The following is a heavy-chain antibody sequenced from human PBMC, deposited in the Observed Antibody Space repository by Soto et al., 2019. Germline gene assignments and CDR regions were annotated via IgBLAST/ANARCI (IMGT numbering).Heavy chain of an antibody. CDR3: ARDRNIVLVPAAIADY. D-gene: IGHD2-2*01. V-gene: IGHV3-33*01. CDR1: GFTFSSYG. Sequence: QVQLVESGGGVVQPGRSLRLSCAASGFTFSSYGRHWVRQAPGKGLEWVAVIWYDGIKKHYADSVKGRFTISRDNSKNTLYLEMNSLRVVDTAVYYCARDRNIVLVPAAIADYWGQGILVTVSS. J-gene: IGHJ4*02. CDR2: IWYDGIKK.